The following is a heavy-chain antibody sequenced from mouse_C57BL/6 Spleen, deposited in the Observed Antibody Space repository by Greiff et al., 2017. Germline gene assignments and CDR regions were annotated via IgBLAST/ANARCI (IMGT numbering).Heavy chain of an antibody. D-gene: IGHD1-1*01. CDR3: ARAVLRYQRDYAMDY. J-gene: IGHJ4*01. Sequence: QVQLQQPGAELVMPGASVKLSCKASGYTFTSYWMHWVKQRPGQGLEWIGEIDPSDSYTNYNQKFKGKSTLTVDKSSSTAYMQLSSLTSEDSAVYYCARAVLRYQRDYAMDYWGQGTSVTVSS. CDR2: IDPSDSYT. V-gene: IGHV1-69*01. CDR1: GYTFTSYW.